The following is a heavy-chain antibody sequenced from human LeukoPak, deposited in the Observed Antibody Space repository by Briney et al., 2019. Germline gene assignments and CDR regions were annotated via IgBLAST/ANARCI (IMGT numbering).Heavy chain of an antibody. CDR1: GFTFSSPW. J-gene: IGHJ6*04. CDR2: ITRDGSST. V-gene: IGHV3-74*01. D-gene: IGHD3-16*01. CDR3: ARDPGYESWSPFWGGMDV. Sequence: GGSLRLSCAASGFTFSSPWMHWVRQAPGKGLVWVSRITRDGSSTTYAGSVKGRFTTSRDNAKNTLYLQMDSLRDDDTAAYYCARDPGYESWSPFWGGMDVWGNGTTVIVSS.